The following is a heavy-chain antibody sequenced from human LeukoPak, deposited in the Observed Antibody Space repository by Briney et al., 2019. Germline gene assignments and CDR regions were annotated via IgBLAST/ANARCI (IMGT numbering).Heavy chain of an antibody. CDR3: ASQLSGYYFDYFDY. CDR1: GGTFSGYL. Sequence: SETLSLTCAVHGGTFSGYLWSWIRQPPGKGLEWIGEINHGGSTNYIPSLKSRVTISVDTSKKQFSLNLTSVTAADTAVYYCASQLSGYYFDYFDYWGQGILVTVSS. D-gene: IGHD3-22*01. V-gene: IGHV4-34*01. CDR2: INHGGST. J-gene: IGHJ4*02.